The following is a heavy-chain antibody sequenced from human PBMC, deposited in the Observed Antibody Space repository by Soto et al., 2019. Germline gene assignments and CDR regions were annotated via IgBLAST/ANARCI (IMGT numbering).Heavy chain of an antibody. Sequence: ASVKFSCKASGGTFSSYAISWVRQAPGQGLEWMGGIIPIFGTANYAQKFQGRVTITADESTSTAYMELSSLRSEDTAVYYCAREGLRITIFREAQYYFAYWGQGTLVTVPQ. CDR2: IIPIFGTA. CDR1: GGTFSSYA. J-gene: IGHJ4*02. V-gene: IGHV1-69*13. D-gene: IGHD3-9*01. CDR3: AREGLRITIFREAQYYFAY.